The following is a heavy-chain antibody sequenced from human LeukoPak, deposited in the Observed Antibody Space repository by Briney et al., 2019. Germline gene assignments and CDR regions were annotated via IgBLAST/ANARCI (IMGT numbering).Heavy chain of an antibody. V-gene: IGHV4-39*07. J-gene: IGHJ4*02. CDR2: IYYSGST. CDR1: GGSIIRSSYY. Sequence: SETLSLTCSVSGGSIIRSSYYWGWVRQPPGKGLEWIATIYYSGSTQYNPSLRSRVTISLDTSKNQFSLKLSSVTAADTAVYYCARGTMTTVTYYFDYWGQGTLVTVSS. CDR3: ARGTMTTVTYYFDY. D-gene: IGHD4-17*01.